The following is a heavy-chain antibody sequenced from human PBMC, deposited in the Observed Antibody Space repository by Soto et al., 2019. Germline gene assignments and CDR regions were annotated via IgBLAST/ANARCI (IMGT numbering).Heavy chain of an antibody. Sequence: ASVKVSCKASGYTFTSYDINWVRQATGQGLEWMGWMNPNSGNTGYAQKFQGRVTMTTDTSTSTAYMELRSLRSDDTAVYYCARARTTFGGVIVHYFDYWGQGTLVTVSS. CDR2: MNPNSGNT. D-gene: IGHD3-16*02. CDR3: ARARTTFGGVIVHYFDY. J-gene: IGHJ4*02. CDR1: GYTFTSYD. V-gene: IGHV1-8*01.